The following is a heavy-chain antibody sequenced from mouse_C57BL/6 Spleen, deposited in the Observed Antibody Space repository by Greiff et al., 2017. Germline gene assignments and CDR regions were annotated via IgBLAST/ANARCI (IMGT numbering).Heavy chain of an antibody. V-gene: IGHV1-69*01. J-gene: IGHJ1*03. D-gene: IGHD1-1*01. CDR3: ARFNYYGSSWNWYFDV. CDR2: IDPSDSYT. CDR1: GYTFTSYW. Sequence: QVQLQQSGAELVMPGASVKLSCKASGYTFTSYWMHWVKQRPGQGLEWIGEIDPSDSYTNYNQKFKGKSTLTVDKSSSTAYMQLSSLTSEDSAVYYCARFNYYGSSWNWYFDVWGTGTTVTVSS.